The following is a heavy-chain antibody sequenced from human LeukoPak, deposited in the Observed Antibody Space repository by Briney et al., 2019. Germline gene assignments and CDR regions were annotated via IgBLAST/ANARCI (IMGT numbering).Heavy chain of an antibody. D-gene: IGHD4-11*01. J-gene: IGHJ4*02. CDR1: GYTFTSYY. CDR3: ARGPYSNYASFDY. V-gene: IGHV1-46*04. Sequence: ASVKVSCKASGYTFTSYYMHWVRQAPGQGIEWMGIINPSGGSTSYAQKLQGRDTITRDTSTSTVYMELSSLRSEDTAVYYCARGPYSNYASFDYWGQGTLVTVSS. CDR2: INPSGGST.